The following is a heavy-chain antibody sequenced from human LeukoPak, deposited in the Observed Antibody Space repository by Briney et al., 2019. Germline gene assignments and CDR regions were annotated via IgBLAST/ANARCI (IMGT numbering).Heavy chain of an antibody. CDR2: IYYSGST. J-gene: IGHJ4*02. V-gene: IGHV4-39*01. Sequence: SETLSLTCTVSGGSISSSSYYWGWIRQPPGKGLGWIGSIYYSGSTYYNPSLKSRVTISVDTSKNQFSLKLSSVTAADTAVYYCARDIYDSSGYYYDYWGQRTLVTVSS. CDR3: ARDIYDSSGYYYDY. D-gene: IGHD3-22*01. CDR1: GGSISSSSYY.